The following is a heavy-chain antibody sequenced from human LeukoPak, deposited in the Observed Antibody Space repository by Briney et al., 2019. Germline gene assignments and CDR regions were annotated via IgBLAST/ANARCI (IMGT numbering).Heavy chain of an antibody. V-gene: IGHV1-2*02. D-gene: IGHD6-19*01. CDR1: GYTFTGYY. Sequence: ASVKVSCKASGYTFTGYYMHRVRQAPGQGLEWMGWINPNSGGTNYAQKFQGRVTMTRDTSISTAYMELSRLRSDDTAVYYCARAYSSGWIYYFDYWGQGTLVTVSS. J-gene: IGHJ4*02. CDR3: ARAYSSGWIYYFDY. CDR2: INPNSGGT.